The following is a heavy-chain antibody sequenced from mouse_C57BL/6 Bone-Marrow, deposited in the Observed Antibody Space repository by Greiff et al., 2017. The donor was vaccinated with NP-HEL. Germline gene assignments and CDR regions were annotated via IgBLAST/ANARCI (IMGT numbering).Heavy chain of an antibody. CDR2: IDPSDSYT. D-gene: IGHD1-1*02. Sequence: QVQLQQPGAELVMPGASVKLSCKASGYTFTSYWMHWVKQRPGQGLEWIGEIDPSDSYTNYNQKFKGKSTLTVDKSSSTAYMQLSSLTSEDSAVYYCARPGWNYAMDYWGQGTSVTVSS. J-gene: IGHJ4*01. V-gene: IGHV1-69*01. CDR1: GYTFTSYW. CDR3: ARPGWNYAMDY.